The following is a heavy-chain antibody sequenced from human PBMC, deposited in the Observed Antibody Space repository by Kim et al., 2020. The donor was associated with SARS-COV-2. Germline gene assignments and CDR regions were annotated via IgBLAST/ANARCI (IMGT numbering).Heavy chain of an antibody. D-gene: IGHD3-10*01. J-gene: IGHJ5*02. CDR1: GFTFDDYG. V-gene: IGHV3-20*04. CDR2: IYWNGGST. Sequence: GGSLRLSCAASGFTFDDYGMSWVRQAPGKGLDWVSDIYWNGGSTAYADSVKGRFTISRDNAKNSLYLQMNSLIADDTALYYCARRDAFGWFDTWGQGTLVTVSS. CDR3: ARRDAFGWFDT.